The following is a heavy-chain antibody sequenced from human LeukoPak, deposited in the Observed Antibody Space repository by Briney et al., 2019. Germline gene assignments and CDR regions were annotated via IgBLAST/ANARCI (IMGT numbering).Heavy chain of an antibody. CDR1: GFTFSSYG. D-gene: IGHD2/OR15-2a*01. V-gene: IGHV3-23*01. J-gene: IGHJ4*02. CDR3: AKDLYGPRYYFDY. CDR2: ISGSGGST. Sequence: GGSLRLSCAASGFTFSSYGMSWVRQAPGKGLEWVSAISGSGGSTYYADSVKGRFTISRDNSKNTLYLQMNSLRAEDTAVYYCAKDLYGPRYYFDYWGQGTLVTVSS.